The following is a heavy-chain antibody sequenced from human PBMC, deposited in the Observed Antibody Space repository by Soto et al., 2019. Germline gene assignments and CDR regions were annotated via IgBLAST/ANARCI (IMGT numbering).Heavy chain of an antibody. V-gene: IGHV4-4*02. D-gene: IGHD3-10*01. CDR1: GGSMSSPNW. CDR3: ATGSLYYYGSGGMWDS. J-gene: IGHJ4*02. CDR2: MHHSGAT. Sequence: QVRLQESGPGLVKPSGTLSLTCLVSGGSMSSPNWWSWVRQAPGKGLEWIAEMHHSGATNYNPSLKGRVIIPIDKSKNPFPHNLSPVTAADTAVYYCATGSLYYYGSGGMWDSWGRGALVTVSS.